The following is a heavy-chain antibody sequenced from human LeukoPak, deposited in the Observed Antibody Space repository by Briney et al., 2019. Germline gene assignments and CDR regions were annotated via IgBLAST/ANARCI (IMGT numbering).Heavy chain of an antibody. Sequence: PGGSLRLSCAASGFTFSSYVMSWVRQAPGKGLEWVSGISERGDRTVYADSVKGRFTISRDNFKKMVYLQMNNLRVEDTAVYYCAKDGGDFGNWGYRNYWGQGTLVAVSS. CDR3: AKDGGDFGNWGYRNY. V-gene: IGHV3-23*01. CDR2: ISERGDRT. D-gene: IGHD7-27*01. CDR1: GFTFSSYV. J-gene: IGHJ4*02.